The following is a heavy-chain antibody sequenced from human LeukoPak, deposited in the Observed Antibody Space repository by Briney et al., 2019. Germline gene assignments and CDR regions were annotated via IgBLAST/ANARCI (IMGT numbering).Heavy chain of an antibody. CDR2: ISESGSGT. CDR1: GFTVSSNY. D-gene: IGHD5-18*01. V-gene: IGHV3-23*01. CDR3: AKDIAQGYTFGSIEQDY. J-gene: IGHJ4*02. Sequence: GGSLRLSCAASGFTVSSNYMSWVRQAPGKGLEWVSAISESGSGTYYADSVKGRFTISRDNSKDTLSLQMNSLRAEDTAVYYCAKDIAQGYTFGSIEQDYWGQGTLVTVSS.